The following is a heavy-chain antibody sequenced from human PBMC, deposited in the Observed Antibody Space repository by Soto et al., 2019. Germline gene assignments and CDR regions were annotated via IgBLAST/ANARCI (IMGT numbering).Heavy chain of an antibody. CDR2: INANNGNT. V-gene: IGHV1-2*02. CDR1: GYTFTGYY. CDR3: ARDPEGPNWFDP. J-gene: IGHJ5*02. Sequence: ASVKVSCKASGYTFTGYYMHWVRQAPGQGLEWMGWINANNGNTNYAQKFQGRVTMTTDTSTSTAYMELSSLRSDDTAVYYCARDPEGPNWFDPWGQGTLVTVSS.